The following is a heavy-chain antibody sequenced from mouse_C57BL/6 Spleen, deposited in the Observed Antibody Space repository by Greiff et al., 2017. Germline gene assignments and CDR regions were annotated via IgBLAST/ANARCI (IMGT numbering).Heavy chain of an antibody. CDR3: ARHGGYDYDDYYAMDY. D-gene: IGHD2-4*01. CDR2: IWSDGST. J-gene: IGHJ4*01. CDR1: GFSLTSYG. V-gene: IGHV2-6-1*01. Sequence: VKLMESGPGLVAPSQSLSITCTVSGFSLTSYGVHWVRQPPGKGLEWLVVIWSDGSTTYNSALKSRLSISKDNSKSQVFLKMNSLQTDDTAMCYCARHGGYDYDDYYAMDYWGQGTSVTVSS.